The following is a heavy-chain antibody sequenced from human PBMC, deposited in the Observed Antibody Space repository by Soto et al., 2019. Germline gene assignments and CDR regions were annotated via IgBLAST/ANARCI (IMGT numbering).Heavy chain of an antibody. J-gene: IGHJ4*02. CDR3: AILRDGSQYYFDY. Sequence: SVKVSCKASGGTFSSYTISWVRQAPGQGLEWMGRIIPILGIANYAQKFQGRVTITADKSTSTAYMELSSLRSEDTAVYYCAILRDGSQYYFDYWGQGTLVTVSS. CDR1: GGTFSSYT. CDR2: IIPILGIA. V-gene: IGHV1-69*02. D-gene: IGHD5-12*01.